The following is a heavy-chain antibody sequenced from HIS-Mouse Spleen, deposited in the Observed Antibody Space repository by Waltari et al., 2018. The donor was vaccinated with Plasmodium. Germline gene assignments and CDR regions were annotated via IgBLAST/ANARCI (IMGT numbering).Heavy chain of an antibody. J-gene: IGHJ3*02. V-gene: IGHV4-34*01. D-gene: IGHD3-10*01. Sequence: IRQPPGKGLEWIGEINHSGSTNYNPSLKSRVTISVDTSKNQFSLKLSSVTAADTAVYYCARGSVTMVRGVKAFDIWGQGTMVTVSS. CDR2: INHSGST. CDR3: ARGSVTMVRGVKAFDI.